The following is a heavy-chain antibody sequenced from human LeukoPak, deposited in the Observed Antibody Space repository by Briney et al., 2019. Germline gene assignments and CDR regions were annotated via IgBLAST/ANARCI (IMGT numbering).Heavy chain of an antibody. D-gene: IGHD3-3*01. V-gene: IGHV3-21*04. CDR3: AKEGLRFLEWLLPTSYYYYYMDV. J-gene: IGHJ6*03. CDR1: GFTFSSYS. Sequence: GGSLRLSCAASGFTFSSYSMNWVRQAPGKGLEWVSSISSSSSYIYYADSVKGRFTISRDNAKNSLYLQMNSLRAEDTAVYYCAKEGLRFLEWLLPTSYYYYYMDVWGKGTTVTVSS. CDR2: ISSSSSYI.